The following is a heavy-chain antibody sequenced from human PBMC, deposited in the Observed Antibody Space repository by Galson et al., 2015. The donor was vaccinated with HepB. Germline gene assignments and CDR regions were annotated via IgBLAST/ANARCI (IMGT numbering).Heavy chain of an antibody. CDR1: GFNFSCYS. CDR3: ARDTMVRGVMGY. CDR2: ISSSSSYK. V-gene: IGHV3-21*01. J-gene: IGHJ4*02. D-gene: IGHD3-10*01. Sequence: SLRLSCAASGFNFSCYSMNWVRQAPGKGLEWVSSISSSSSYKYYADSVKGRFTIYRDNAKNSLYLQMNSLRAEDTAVYYCARDTMVRGVMGYWGQGTLVTVSS.